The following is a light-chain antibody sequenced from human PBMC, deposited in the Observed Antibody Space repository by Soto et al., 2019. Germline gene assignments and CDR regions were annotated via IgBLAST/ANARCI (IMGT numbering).Light chain of an antibody. CDR3: QQYNTWLWT. Sequence: EVVMTQSPATLSVSPGERATLSCRASQNVNANLAWYQQKPGQAPRLLIHGASTRATGIPARFSGSGFGLEFLLTISSLQSEDFAVYYCQQYNTWLWTFGQGTKVEGK. V-gene: IGKV3-15*01. J-gene: IGKJ1*01. CDR1: QNVNAN. CDR2: GAS.